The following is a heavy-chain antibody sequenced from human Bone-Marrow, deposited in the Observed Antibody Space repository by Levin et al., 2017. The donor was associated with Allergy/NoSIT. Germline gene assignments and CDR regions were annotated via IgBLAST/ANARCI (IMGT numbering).Heavy chain of an antibody. CDR3: TTDQVHWYGELKTF. CDR2: ISSKTDGLTT. CDR1: GFTVTNAW. V-gene: IGHV3-15*01. J-gene: IGHJ4*02. Sequence: GGSLRLSCEASGFTVTNAWMTWVRQAPGKGLEWVGRISSKTDGLTTDYATPVKGRFNISRDDSKNTVYLQMNSLKIADTAIYYCTTDQVHWYGELKTFWGQGTLVTVSS. D-gene: IGHD3-10*01.